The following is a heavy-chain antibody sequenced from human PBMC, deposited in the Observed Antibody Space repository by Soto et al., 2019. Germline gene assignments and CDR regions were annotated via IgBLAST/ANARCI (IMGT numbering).Heavy chain of an antibody. CDR1: GVSITSFY. J-gene: IGHJ5*02. Sequence: QVKLQESGPGLVKPSETLSLTCTVSGVSITSFYWNWIRQPPGKGLEWIGCIYDSGSTNFNPSLKSRVTMSVDTSGTPFSLKLRSVTAADTAVYYCARGFSSMSWFAPWGQGTLVTVSS. CDR2: IYDSGST. D-gene: IGHD6-19*01. CDR3: ARGFSSMSWFAP. V-gene: IGHV4-59*01.